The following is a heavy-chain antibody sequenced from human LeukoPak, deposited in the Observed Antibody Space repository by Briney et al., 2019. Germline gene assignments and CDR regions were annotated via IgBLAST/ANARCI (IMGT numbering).Heavy chain of an antibody. CDR3: ARARYSYGLFDY. D-gene: IGHD5-18*01. CDR1: GFTFSSYG. Sequence: PGGSLRLSCAASGFTFSSYGMHWVRQAPGKGLEWVAFIRYDGSNKYYADSVKGRFTISRDNSKNTLYLQMNSLRAEDTAVYYCARARYSYGLFDYWGQGTLVTVSS. J-gene: IGHJ4*02. CDR2: IRYDGSNK. V-gene: IGHV3-30*02.